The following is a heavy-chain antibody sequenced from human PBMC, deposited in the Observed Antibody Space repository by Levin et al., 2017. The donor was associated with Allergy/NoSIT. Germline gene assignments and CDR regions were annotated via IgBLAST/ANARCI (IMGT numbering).Heavy chain of an antibody. Sequence: GGSLRLSCAASGFIFSNYWMTWVRQAPGKGLEWVANINQDGSKKYSVGSVEGRFAVSRDNARNSLYLQMNSLTAEDTAVYYCATEEWKNPDLGTGYSDYWGQGVLVTVSS. D-gene: IGHD3-3*01. V-gene: IGHV3-7*01. CDR2: INQDGSKK. CDR1: GFIFSNYW. CDR3: ATEEWKNPDLGTGYSDY. J-gene: IGHJ4*02.